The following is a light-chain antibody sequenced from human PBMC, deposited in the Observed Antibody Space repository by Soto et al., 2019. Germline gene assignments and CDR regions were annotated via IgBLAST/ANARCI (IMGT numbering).Light chain of an antibody. V-gene: IGKV3-15*01. CDR3: QQYHSWPA. Sequence: EIVMTQSPATLSVSPGERSTLSCRASQSVFSSLAWYQQRPGQAPRLLIYGSATRATGIPDRLSGSGSGTEFTLTISSMKSEDYAVYYCQQYHSWPAFGQGTKVDIK. CDR2: GSA. CDR1: QSVFSS. J-gene: IGKJ1*01.